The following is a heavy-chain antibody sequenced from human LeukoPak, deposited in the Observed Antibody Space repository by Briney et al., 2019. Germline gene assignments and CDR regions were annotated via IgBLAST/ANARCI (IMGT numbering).Heavy chain of an antibody. CDR3: ARVRRVTTGFDY. D-gene: IGHD4-11*01. J-gene: IGHJ4*02. V-gene: IGHV4-38-2*01. Sequence: PSETLSLTCAVSGYSISSGYYWGWIRRPPGKGREWIGSIYHSGSTYYNPSLKSRVTISVDTSKNQFSLKLSSVTAADTAVYYCARVRRVTTGFDYWGQGTLVTVSS. CDR2: IYHSGST. CDR1: GYSISSGYY.